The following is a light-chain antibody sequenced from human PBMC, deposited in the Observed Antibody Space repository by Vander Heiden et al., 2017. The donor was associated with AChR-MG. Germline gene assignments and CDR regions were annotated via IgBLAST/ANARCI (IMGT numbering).Light chain of an antibody. CDR3: AAWDNSLNGPV. CDR2: NSN. V-gene: IGLV1-44*01. CDR1: SSNIGSET. J-gene: IGLJ3*02. Sequence: QSVLTQPPSASGTPGQRVTISCSGSSSNIGSETVNWYQHFPGTAPKLLIYNSNQRPSGVPDRFSGSRSGTSASLAISGLQYEDEADYYCAAWDNSLNGPVFGGGTKLTVL.